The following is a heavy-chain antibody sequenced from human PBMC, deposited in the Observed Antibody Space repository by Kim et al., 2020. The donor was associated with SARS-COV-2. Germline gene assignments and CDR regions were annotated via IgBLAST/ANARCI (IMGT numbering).Heavy chain of an antibody. CDR3: ASQGYCSGGSCYSLKYYYYYYGMDV. Sequence: SVKVSCKASGGTFSSYAISWVRQAPGQGLEWMGGIIPIFGTANYAQKFQGRVTITADESTSTAYMELSSLRSEDTAVYYCASQGYCSGGSCYSLKYYYYYYGMDVWGQGTTVTVSS. CDR2: IIPIFGTA. D-gene: IGHD2-15*01. CDR1: GGTFSSYA. V-gene: IGHV1-69*13. J-gene: IGHJ6*02.